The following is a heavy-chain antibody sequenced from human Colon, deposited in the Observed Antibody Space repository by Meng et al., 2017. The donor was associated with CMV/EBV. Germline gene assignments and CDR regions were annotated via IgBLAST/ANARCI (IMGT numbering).Heavy chain of an antibody. CDR1: GYTFTGYW. CDR2: IKPSTGDT. J-gene: IGHJ4*02. CDR3: TREGFDY. Sequence: QMQLVQSGVDVKTPGTSVNLSCKASGYTFTGYWMHWVRQAPGQGLEWMGRIKPSTGDTNYAQNFQGRVTVTRDMSISTVYMEVNSLTSDDTAVYYCTREGFDYWGQGALVTVSS. V-gene: IGHV1-2*06.